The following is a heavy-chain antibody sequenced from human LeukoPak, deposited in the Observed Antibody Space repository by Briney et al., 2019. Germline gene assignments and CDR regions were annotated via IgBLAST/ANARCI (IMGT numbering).Heavy chain of an antibody. CDR1: GGSISSSSYY. D-gene: IGHD6-19*01. Sequence: PSETLSLTCTVSGGSISSSSYYWGWIRQPPGKGLEWIGSIYYSGSTNYNPSLKSRVTISVDTSKNQFSLKLSSVTAADTAVYYCARHYSSGWYYYYYGMDVWGQGTTVTVSS. J-gene: IGHJ6*02. CDR3: ARHYSSGWYYYYYGMDV. CDR2: IYYSGST. V-gene: IGHV4-39*01.